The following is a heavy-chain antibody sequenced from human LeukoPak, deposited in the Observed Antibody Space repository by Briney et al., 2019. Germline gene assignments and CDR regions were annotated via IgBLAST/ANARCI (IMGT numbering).Heavy chain of an antibody. Sequence: GGSLRLSCAASGFTFSSYSMNWVRQAPGKGLEWVSSISSSSSYIYYADSVKGRFTISRDNAKNSLYLQMNSLRAEDTAVYYCAGTVTTFYYYYYYYMDVWGKGTTVTVSS. V-gene: IGHV3-21*01. J-gene: IGHJ6*03. CDR1: GFTFSSYS. CDR2: ISSSSSYI. D-gene: IGHD4-17*01. CDR3: AGTVTTFYYYYYYYMDV.